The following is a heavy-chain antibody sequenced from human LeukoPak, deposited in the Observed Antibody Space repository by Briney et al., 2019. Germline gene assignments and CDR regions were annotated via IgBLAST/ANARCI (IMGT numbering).Heavy chain of an antibody. J-gene: IGHJ6*03. D-gene: IGHD6-13*01. Sequence: GGSLRLSCAASGFTFSSYGMSWVSQAPGKGVEWVSAISGSGGSTYYADSVKGRFTISRDNAKNSLYLQMNSLRAEDTAVYYCARDLISSWPEYYYYYYMDVWGKGTTVTISS. V-gene: IGHV3-23*01. CDR1: GFTFSSYG. CDR2: ISGSGGST. CDR3: ARDLISSWPEYYYYYYMDV.